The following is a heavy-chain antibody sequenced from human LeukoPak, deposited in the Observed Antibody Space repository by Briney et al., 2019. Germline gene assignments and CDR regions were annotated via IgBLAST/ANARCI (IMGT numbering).Heavy chain of an antibody. J-gene: IGHJ4*02. D-gene: IGHD6-13*01. CDR1: GFSFTSYW. V-gene: IGHV3-7*01. CDR3: ARWPFGSSWYFDY. CDR2: IKTDGSDK. Sequence: PGGSLRLSWAASGFSFTSYWMSWVRQAPGKWLEWVANIKTDGSDKMYIDSVKGRFTIPRDNAKNSPYLQMNSLRATHTAVYYCARWPFGSSWYFDYWGQGTLVTVSS.